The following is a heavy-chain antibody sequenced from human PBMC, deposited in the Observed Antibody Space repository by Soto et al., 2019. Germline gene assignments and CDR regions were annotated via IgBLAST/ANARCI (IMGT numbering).Heavy chain of an antibody. Sequence: EVQLAECGGGLAQPGGSLRLSCAASGFTLSGYAMDWVRQAPGKGLEYVSGISSNGIGTYYANSVQGRFTISRDNSKNTVYLQMGSLRPEDMAVYYCARRARPDFYYMDVWGKGTTVTVSS. J-gene: IGHJ6*03. CDR3: ARRARPDFYYMDV. D-gene: IGHD6-6*01. CDR1: GFTLSGYA. V-gene: IGHV3-64*01. CDR2: ISSNGIGT.